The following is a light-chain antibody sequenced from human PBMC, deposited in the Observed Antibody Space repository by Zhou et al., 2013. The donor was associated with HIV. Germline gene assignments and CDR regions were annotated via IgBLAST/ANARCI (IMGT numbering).Light chain of an antibody. Sequence: AIRMTQSPSSFSASTGDRVTITCRASQGISSYLAWYQQKPGKAPKLLIYAASTLQSGVQSRFSGSGSGTDFTLTISCLQSEDFATYYCQHYYSYPFTFGPGTKV. CDR2: AAS. CDR3: QHYYSYPFT. CDR1: QGISSY. V-gene: IGKV1-8*01. J-gene: IGKJ3*01.